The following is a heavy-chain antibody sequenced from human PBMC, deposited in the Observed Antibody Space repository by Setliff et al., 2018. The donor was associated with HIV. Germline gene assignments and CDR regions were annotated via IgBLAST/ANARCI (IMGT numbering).Heavy chain of an antibody. CDR1: GVSLSSESYY. CDR2: MYYNGKI. CDR3: ARRGESTGSWFSSWYSYDMDV. D-gene: IGHD2-15*01. V-gene: IGHV4-39*01. J-gene: IGHJ6*02. Sequence: PSETLSLTCTVSGVSLSSESYYWGWVRQPPGKALEWVGSMYYNGKIFYNPSLRSRVTIFVDSSKNELSLGLQSVTAADTAVYYCARRGESTGSWFSSWYSYDMDVWGQGTTVTVSS.